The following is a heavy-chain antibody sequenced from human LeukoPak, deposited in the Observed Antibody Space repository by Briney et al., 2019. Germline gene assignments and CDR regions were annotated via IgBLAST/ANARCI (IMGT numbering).Heavy chain of an antibody. V-gene: IGHV4-59*11. CDR3: ARDLGGHDAFDI. CDR2: MHYSGST. J-gene: IGHJ3*02. CDR1: GGSISSHY. Sequence: ASETLSLTCTVSGGSISSHYWSWIRQPPGKGLEWIGYMHYSGSTFYNPSLKSRVTISLDTSKNQFSLKLSSVTAADTAVYYCARDLGGHDAFDIWGQGTLVTVSS. D-gene: IGHD3-16*01.